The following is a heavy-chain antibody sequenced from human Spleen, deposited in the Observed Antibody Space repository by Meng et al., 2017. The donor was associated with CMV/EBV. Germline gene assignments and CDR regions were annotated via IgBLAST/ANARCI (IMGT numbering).Heavy chain of an antibody. Sequence: RFNLNRYGMQGVGRAPGKGLEGVAVIWNDRSNEYYADSVKSRFTISRDNSENTLYLQMNSLRAEDTAVYYCAKDPYSSGLNWFDPWGQGTLVTVSS. D-gene: IGHD6-19*01. V-gene: IGHV3-33*03. CDR3: AKDPYSSGLNWFDP. CDR1: RFNLNRYG. CDR2: IWNDRSNE. J-gene: IGHJ5*02.